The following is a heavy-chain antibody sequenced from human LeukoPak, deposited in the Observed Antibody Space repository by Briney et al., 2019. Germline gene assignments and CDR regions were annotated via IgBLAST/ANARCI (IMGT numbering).Heavy chain of an antibody. CDR3: ARENFVLLWFGESQGYYMDV. CDR2: IIPIFGIA. D-gene: IGHD3-10*01. V-gene: IGHV1-69*17. Sequence: SVKVSCKASGGTFSSYAISWVRQAPGQGLEWMGGIIPIFGIANYAQKFQDRVTITADKSTSTAYMELSSLRSEDTAVYYCARENFVLLWFGESQGYYMDVWGKGTTVTVSS. J-gene: IGHJ6*03. CDR1: GGTFSSYA.